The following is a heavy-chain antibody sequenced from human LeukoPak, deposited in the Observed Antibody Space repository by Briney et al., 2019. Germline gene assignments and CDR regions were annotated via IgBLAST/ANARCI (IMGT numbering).Heavy chain of an antibody. D-gene: IGHD4-17*01. J-gene: IGHJ4*02. CDR3: AKDHDYGDYGGCVDY. Sequence: GGSLRLSCAASGFTFDDYAMHWVRQAPGKGLEWVSLISWDGGSTYYADSVKGRFTISRDNSKNSLYLQINSLRAEDTALYYCAKDHDYGDYGGCVDYWGQGTLVTVSS. V-gene: IGHV3-43D*03. CDR1: GFTFDDYA. CDR2: ISWDGGST.